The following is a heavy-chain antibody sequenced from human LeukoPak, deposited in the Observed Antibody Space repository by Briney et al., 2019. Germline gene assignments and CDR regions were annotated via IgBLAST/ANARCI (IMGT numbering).Heavy chain of an antibody. J-gene: IGHJ5*02. CDR1: GFTFSDYY. CDR3: VRDYDS. CDR2: IRSSSSTT. Sequence: GGSLRLSCAASGFTFSDYYMSWIRQAPRKGLEWVSYIRSSSSTTYYADSAKGRFTISRDDAKNSLYLQMNDLSAEDTAVYYCVRDYDSWGQGTLVSVSS. V-gene: IGHV3-11*04. D-gene: IGHD3-16*01.